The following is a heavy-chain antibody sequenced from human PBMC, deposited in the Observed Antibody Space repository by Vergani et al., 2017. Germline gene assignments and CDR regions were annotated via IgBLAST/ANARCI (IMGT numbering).Heavy chain of an antibody. J-gene: IGHJ6*03. D-gene: IGHD2-2*01. CDR2: IIPMFGTA. V-gene: IGHV1-69*01. Sequence: QVQLVQSGAEVKKPGSSVKVSCKTSGGTFSNYAISWVRQAPGQGLEWMGGIIPMFGTANYAQKFQGRVTITADESTSTAYMELSSLRSEDTAVFYCARGKYQLLFVMSYYYSYMDVWGKGTTVTVSS. CDR3: ARGKYQLLFVMSYYYSYMDV. CDR1: GGTFSNYA.